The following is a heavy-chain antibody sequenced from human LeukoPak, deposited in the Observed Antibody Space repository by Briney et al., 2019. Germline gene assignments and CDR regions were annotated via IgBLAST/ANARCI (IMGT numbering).Heavy chain of an antibody. J-gene: IGHJ4*02. V-gene: IGHV3-23*01. CDR3: ARTGQFDY. CDR2: ISASGVST. CDR1: GFTFSDSA. Sequence: GGSLRLSCAASGFTFSDSAMTWVRQAPGKGLEWVSLISASGVSTYYADSVKGRFTISRDNSKNTLYLQMNSLRDEDTAVYYCARTGQFDYWGQGMLVTVSS. D-gene: IGHD5-24*01.